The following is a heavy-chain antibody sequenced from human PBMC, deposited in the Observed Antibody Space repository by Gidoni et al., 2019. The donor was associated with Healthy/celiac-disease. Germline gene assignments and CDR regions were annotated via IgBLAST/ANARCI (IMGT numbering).Heavy chain of an antibody. CDR1: GFTVSSNY. CDR2: IYSGGST. V-gene: IGHV3-53*01. CDR3: ASSGVYSSGWFDY. Sequence: EVQLVESGGGLIQPGGSLRLSCAASGFTVSSNYMSWVRQGPGKGLEWVSVIYSGGSTYYADSVKGRFTISRDNSKNTLYLQMNSLRAEDTAVYYCASSGVYSSGWFDYWGQGTLVTVSS. J-gene: IGHJ4*02. D-gene: IGHD6-19*01.